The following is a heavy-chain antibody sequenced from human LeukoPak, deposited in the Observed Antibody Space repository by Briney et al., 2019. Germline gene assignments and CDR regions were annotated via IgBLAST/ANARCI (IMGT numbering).Heavy chain of an antibody. V-gene: IGHV4-30-4*08. CDR2: IYYSGST. D-gene: IGHD3-22*01. CDR3: AREKEGDSSGYYQFDY. Sequence: PSETLSLTCTVPGGSISSGDYYWSWIRQPPGKGLEWIGYIYYSGSTYYNPSLKSRVTISVDTSKNQFSLKLSSVTAADTAVYYCAREKEGDSSGYYQFDYWGQGTLVTVSS. J-gene: IGHJ4*02. CDR1: GGSISSGDYY.